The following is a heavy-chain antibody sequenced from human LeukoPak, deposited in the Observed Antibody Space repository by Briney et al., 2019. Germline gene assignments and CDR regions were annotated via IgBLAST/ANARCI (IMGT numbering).Heavy chain of an antibody. CDR3: ARDIPPHSSFDY. CDR1: GFTFSSYS. V-gene: IGHV3-21*01. D-gene: IGHD2-2*01. Sequence: GGSLRLSCAASGFTFSSYSMNWVRQAPGKGLEWVSSISSSSSYIYYADSVKGRFTISRDNAKNSLYLQMNSLRAEDTAVYYCARDIPPHSSFDYWGQGTLVTVSS. CDR2: ISSSSSYI. J-gene: IGHJ4*02.